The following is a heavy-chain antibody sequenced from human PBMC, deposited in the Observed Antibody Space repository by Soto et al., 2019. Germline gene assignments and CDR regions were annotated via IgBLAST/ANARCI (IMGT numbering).Heavy chain of an antibody. CDR1: GFTFSSYA. CDR3: ARDGPLYGDYEVRDAFDI. J-gene: IGHJ3*02. CDR2: ISYDGSNK. V-gene: IGHV3-30-3*01. D-gene: IGHD4-17*01. Sequence: VQLLESGGGLVQPGGSLRLSCAASGFTFSSYAMHWVRQAPGKGLEWVAVISYDGSNKYYADSVKGRFTISRDNSKNTLYLQMNSLRAEDTAVYYCARDGPLYGDYEVRDAFDIWGQGTMVTVSS.